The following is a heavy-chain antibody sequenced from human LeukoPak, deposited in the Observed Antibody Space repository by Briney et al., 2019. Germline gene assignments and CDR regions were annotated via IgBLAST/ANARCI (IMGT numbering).Heavy chain of an antibody. CDR2: IKYDGSEK. V-gene: IGHV3-7*01. Sequence: GGSLRLSCAASGFTLSSYWMSWVRQAPGKGLEWVANIKYDGSEKDYVDSVKGRFTISRDNAKNSLYLQMNSLRAEDTAVYYCARDIAPAGLFFDYWGQGTLVTVSS. CDR3: ARDIAPAGLFFDY. CDR1: GFTLSSYW. D-gene: IGHD6-13*01. J-gene: IGHJ4*02.